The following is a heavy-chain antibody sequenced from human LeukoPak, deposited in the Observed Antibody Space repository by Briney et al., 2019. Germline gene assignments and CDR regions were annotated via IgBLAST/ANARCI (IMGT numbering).Heavy chain of an antibody. Sequence: PGGSLRLSCAASGFTFTGNWMTWVRQAPGKGPEWVANINQDGSEKYYVDSVKGRFTISRDNAKDSVYLQMNSLRAEDTAVYYCANRFEGRTWGQGTLVTVSS. D-gene: IGHD3-3*01. CDR3: ANRFEGRT. CDR1: GFTFTGNW. V-gene: IGHV3-7*01. J-gene: IGHJ5*02. CDR2: INQDGSEK.